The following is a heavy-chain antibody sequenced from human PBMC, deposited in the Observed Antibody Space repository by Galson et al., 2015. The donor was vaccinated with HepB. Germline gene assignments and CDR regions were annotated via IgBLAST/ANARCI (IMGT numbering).Heavy chain of an antibody. V-gene: IGHV3-48*02. D-gene: IGHD6-13*01. J-gene: IGHJ3*02. CDR2: ISSSSSTI. Sequence: SLRLSCAASGFTFSGYSMNWVRQAPGKGLEWVSYISSSSSTIYYADSVKGRFTISRDNAKNSLYLQMNSLRDEDTAVYYCASNGYSSSWYTDEDAFDIWGQGTMVTVSS. CDR3: ASNGYSSSWYTDEDAFDI. CDR1: GFTFSGYS.